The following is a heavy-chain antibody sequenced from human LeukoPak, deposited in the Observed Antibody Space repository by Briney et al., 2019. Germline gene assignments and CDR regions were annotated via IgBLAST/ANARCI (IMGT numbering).Heavy chain of an antibody. Sequence: GGSQRLSCAASGFTFSSYAMSWVRQAPGKGLEWVSAISGSGGSTYYADSVKGRFTISRDNSKNTLYLQMNSLRAEDTAVYYCAKTIAAAGRGYFQHWGQGTLVTVSS. J-gene: IGHJ1*01. V-gene: IGHV3-23*01. CDR3: AKTIAAAGRGYFQH. D-gene: IGHD6-13*01. CDR1: GFTFSSYA. CDR2: ISGSGGST.